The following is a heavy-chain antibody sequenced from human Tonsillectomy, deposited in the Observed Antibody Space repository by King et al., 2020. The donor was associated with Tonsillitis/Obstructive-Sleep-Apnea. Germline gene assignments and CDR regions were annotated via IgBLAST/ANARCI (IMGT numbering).Heavy chain of an antibody. CDR2: IYPGDSDI. CDR1: AYSFPKYW. CDR3: ARRGYYGSGTSRVYAFDI. V-gene: IGHV5-51*01. J-gene: IGHJ3*02. D-gene: IGHD3-10*01. Sequence: VQLVQSAAEVKKPGESLKLSCKGSAYSFPKYWIGWVRQMPGKGLEWMGIIYPGDSDIRYSPSFQDQVTISADKSISTAYVQWSSLKASDTAMYYCARRGYYGSGTSRVYAFDIWGQGTMVTVSS.